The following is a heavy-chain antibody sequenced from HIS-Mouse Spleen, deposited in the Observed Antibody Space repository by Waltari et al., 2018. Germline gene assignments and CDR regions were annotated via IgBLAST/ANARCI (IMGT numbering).Heavy chain of an antibody. CDR3: AKVPYSSSWYWFDP. V-gene: IGHV3-23*01. CDR2: ISGSGGST. D-gene: IGHD6-13*01. J-gene: IGHJ5*02. CDR1: GFTFSSYA. Sequence: EVQLLESGGGLVQPGGSLRLSCAASGFTFSSYAMSWFRQAPGKGLEWVPAISGSGGSTYYADSVEGRFTISRDKSKNTLYLQMDSLRAEDTAVYYCAKVPYSSSWYWFDPWGQGTLVTVSS.